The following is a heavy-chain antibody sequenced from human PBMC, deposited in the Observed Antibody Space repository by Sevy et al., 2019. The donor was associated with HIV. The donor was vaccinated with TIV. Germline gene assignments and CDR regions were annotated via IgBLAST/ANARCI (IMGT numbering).Heavy chain of an antibody. J-gene: IGHJ4*02. CDR3: AREGCTKPHDY. D-gene: IGHD2-8*01. Sequence: GGSLRLSCAASGFTFSKYSMSWVRQPPGKGLERVSTLSFGCGEINYADSVKGGFTISRDNSKSSVYLQMNNLRPEDTAVYYCAREGCTKPHDYWGQGTLVTVSS. V-gene: IGHV3-23*01. CDR1: GFTFSKYS. CDR2: LSFGCGEI.